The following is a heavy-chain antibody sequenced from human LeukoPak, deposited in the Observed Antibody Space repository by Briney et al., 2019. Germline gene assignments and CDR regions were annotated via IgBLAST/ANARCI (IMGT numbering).Heavy chain of an antibody. J-gene: IGHJ3*02. V-gene: IGHV3-13*01. CDR3: ARDQCMGVTFGAFDI. D-gene: IGHD3-10*01. CDR1: GFTFSSYD. CDR2: IGTAGDT. Sequence: GGSLRLSCATSGFTFSSYDMHWVRQATGKGLDWVSAIGTAGDTYYPGSVKGRFTISRENAKNSLYLQMNSLRAGDTAVYYCARDQCMGVTFGAFDIWGQGTMVTVSS.